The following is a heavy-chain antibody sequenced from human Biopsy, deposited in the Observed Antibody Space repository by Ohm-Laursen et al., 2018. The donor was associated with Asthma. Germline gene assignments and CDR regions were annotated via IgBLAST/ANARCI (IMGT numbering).Heavy chain of an antibody. J-gene: IGHJ4*01. CDR3: AAGRTSLQGESLI. Sequence: GASVKVSCNTSGVALSGYTFEWVRQARGLGLEWIAWIVFASGATNYAQNFQDRLTVTRDMSAGSVSMALRGLSSTDTAVYYCAAGRTSLQGESLIWGQGTLVSVSS. CDR1: GVALSGYT. D-gene: IGHD2/OR15-2a*01. V-gene: IGHV1-58*01. CDR2: IVFASGAT.